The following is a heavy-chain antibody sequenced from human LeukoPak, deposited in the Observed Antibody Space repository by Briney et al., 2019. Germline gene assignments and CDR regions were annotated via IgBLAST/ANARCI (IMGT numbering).Heavy chain of an antibody. CDR3: ARGRSSWQPYFDY. V-gene: IGHV1-8*01. J-gene: IGHJ4*02. D-gene: IGHD6-13*01. Sequence: ASVKVSCKASGYTFTSYDINWVRQATGQGLEWMGWMNPNSGNTGYAQKFQGRVTMIRNTSISTAYMELSSLRSEDTAVYYCARGRSSWQPYFDYWGQGTLVTVSS. CDR1: GYTFTSYD. CDR2: MNPNSGNT.